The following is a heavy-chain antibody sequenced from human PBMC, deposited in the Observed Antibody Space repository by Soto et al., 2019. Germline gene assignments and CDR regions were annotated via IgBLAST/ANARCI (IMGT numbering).Heavy chain of an antibody. CDR2: ISYDGSNK. J-gene: IGHJ3*02. D-gene: IGHD5-12*01. Sequence: QVQLVESGGGVVQPGRSLRLSCAASGFTFSSYAMHWVRQAPGKGLEWVAVISYDGSNKYYADSVKGRFTISRDNSKDTLYLQMNSLRAEDTAVYYCARDGYKSLGAFDIWCQGTMVTVFS. CDR3: ARDGYKSLGAFDI. CDR1: GFTFSSYA. V-gene: IGHV3-30-3*01.